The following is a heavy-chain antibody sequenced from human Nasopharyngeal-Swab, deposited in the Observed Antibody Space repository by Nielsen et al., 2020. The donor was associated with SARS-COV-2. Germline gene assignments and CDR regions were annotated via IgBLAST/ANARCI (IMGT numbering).Heavy chain of an antibody. CDR3: TRGLTGHIVQWNPSPY. Sequence: GASLQISCAASGFSITTYGMTWVRQAPGKGLEWISGISELGTGIYYADSVWGRFAISRDTSKNTVYLQMNTLRADDTALYFCTRGLTGHIVQWNPSPYWGQGTLVTVSS. J-gene: IGHJ4*02. CDR1: GFSITTYG. D-gene: IGHD1-14*01. V-gene: IGHV3-23*01. CDR2: ISELGTGI.